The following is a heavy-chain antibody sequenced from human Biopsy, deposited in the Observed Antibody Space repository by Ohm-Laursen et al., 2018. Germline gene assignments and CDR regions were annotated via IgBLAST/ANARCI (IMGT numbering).Heavy chain of an antibody. CDR2: IWNDGSSE. CDR1: GSTFSVYA. J-gene: IGHJ6*02. Sequence: SLTLSCTASGSTFSVYAMHWVCQAPGKGLERVAIIWNDGSSEYYADSVKGRFTISRDNSKNTVYLQMNSLRVEDTAVYYCARDPIVWSKAGGMDVWGQGTTVTVSS. CDR3: ARDPIVWSKAGGMDV. D-gene: IGHD2-21*01. V-gene: IGHV3-33*01.